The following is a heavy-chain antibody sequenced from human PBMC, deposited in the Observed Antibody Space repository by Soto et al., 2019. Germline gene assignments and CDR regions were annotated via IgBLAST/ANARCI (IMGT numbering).Heavy chain of an antibody. CDR2: IYYSGST. V-gene: IGHV4-39*01. J-gene: IGHJ4*02. Sequence: SETLSLTCTVSGGSISSSSYYWGWIRQPPGKGLEWIGSIYYSGSTYYNPSLKSRVTISVDTSKNQFSLKLSSVTAADTAVYYCARLGYCSGGSCYFGYWGQGTLVTVSS. CDR1: GGSISSSSYY. CDR3: ARLGYCSGGSCYFGY. D-gene: IGHD2-15*01.